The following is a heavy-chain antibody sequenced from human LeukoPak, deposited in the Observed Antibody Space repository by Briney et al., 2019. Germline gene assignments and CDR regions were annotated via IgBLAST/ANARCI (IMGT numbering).Heavy chain of an antibody. CDR3: ARAEAMVRGAGPFDI. CDR2: IIPTYSTA. D-gene: IGHD3-10*01. J-gene: IGHJ3*02. CDR1: GGSFSSYA. V-gene: IGHV1-69*05. Sequence: ASVKVSRMASGGSFSSYAISWVRQAPGRGLEWMGGIIPTYSTANYAQKFQGRVTITTDEPTGTAYMELSSLRSEDTAVYYCARAEAMVRGAGPFDIWGQGTMVTVSS.